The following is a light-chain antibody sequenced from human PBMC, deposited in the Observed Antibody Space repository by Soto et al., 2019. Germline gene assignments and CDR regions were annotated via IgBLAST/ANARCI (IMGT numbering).Light chain of an antibody. CDR1: SSDIGAYNY. V-gene: IGLV2-14*01. J-gene: IGLJ1*01. CDR2: EAS. CDR3: SSYTGISTYV. Sequence: QSVLTQPASVSGSPGQSITISCTGTSSDIGAYNYVSWYQHLPGRAPRVMIYEASNRPSGVSDRFSGSKSGNTASLTISGLQPEDEADYYCSSYTGISTYVFGIGTKVTVL.